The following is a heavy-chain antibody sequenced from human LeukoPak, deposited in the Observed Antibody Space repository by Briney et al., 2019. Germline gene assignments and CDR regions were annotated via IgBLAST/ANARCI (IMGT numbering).Heavy chain of an antibody. CDR1: GFIFSSYW. Sequence: PGGSLRLSCAASGFIFSSYWIHWVRQAPGKGLVWVSRINPDGSSTTYADSVRGRLTISRDNAKNRLYLQMNSLRAEDTAVYYCAKNPGILWFGELLNWGQGTLVTVSS. D-gene: IGHD3-10*01. V-gene: IGHV3-74*01. J-gene: IGHJ4*02. CDR3: AKNPGILWFGELLN. CDR2: INPDGSST.